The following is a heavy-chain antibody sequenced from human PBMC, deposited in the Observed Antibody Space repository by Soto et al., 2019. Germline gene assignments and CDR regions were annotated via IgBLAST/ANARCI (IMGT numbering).Heavy chain of an antibody. V-gene: IGHV3-23*01. J-gene: IGHJ3*02. Sequence: GRSLLVRCAPAVFTFSCYGMNWARQAPGKGLEWVSAISGSGGSTYYADSVKGRFTISRDNSKNTLYLQMNSLRAEDTAVYYCAKVRVDCSGGSCYPAMDFDIWAQGTMVTVSS. CDR3: AKVRVDCSGGSCYPAMDFDI. D-gene: IGHD2-15*01. CDR2: ISGSGGST. CDR1: VFTFSCYG.